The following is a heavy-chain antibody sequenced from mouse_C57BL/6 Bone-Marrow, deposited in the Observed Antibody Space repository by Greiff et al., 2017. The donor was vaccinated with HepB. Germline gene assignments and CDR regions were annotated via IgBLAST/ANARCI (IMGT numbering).Heavy chain of an antibody. D-gene: IGHD1-1*01. CDR1: GYTFTSYW. V-gene: IGHV1-55*01. Sequence: QVQLQQSGAELVKPGASVKMSCKASGYTFTSYWITWVKQRPGQGLEWIGDIYPGSGSTNYNEKFKSKATLTVDTSSSKAYMQLSSLTSEDSAVYYCARRRGITTVVARRWYFDVWGTGTTVTVSS. CDR2: IYPGSGST. J-gene: IGHJ1*03. CDR3: ARRRGITTVVARRWYFDV.